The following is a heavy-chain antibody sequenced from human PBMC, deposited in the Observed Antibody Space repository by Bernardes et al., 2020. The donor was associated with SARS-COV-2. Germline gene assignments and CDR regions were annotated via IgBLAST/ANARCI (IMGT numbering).Heavy chain of an antibody. J-gene: IGHJ4*02. CDR3: ARDGQWLAPIDY. D-gene: IGHD6-19*01. CDR2: IWYDGSNK. V-gene: IGHV3-33*01. CDR1: GFTFSSYG. Sequence: GSLRLSCAASGFTFSSYGMHWVRQAPGKGLEWVAVIWYDGSNKYYADSVKGRFTISRDNSKNTLYLQMNSLRAEDTAVYYCARDGQWLAPIDYWGQGTLVTVSS.